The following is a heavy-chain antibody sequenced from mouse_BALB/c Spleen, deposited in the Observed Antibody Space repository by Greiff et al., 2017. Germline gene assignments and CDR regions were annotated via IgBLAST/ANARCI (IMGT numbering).Heavy chain of an antibody. Sequence: EVKLVESGGGLVQPGGSMKLSCVASGFTFSNYWMNWVRQSPEKGLEWVAEIRLKSNNYATHYAESVKGRFTISRDDSKSSVYLQMNNLRAEDTGIYYCTKSSYYYGSRAWFAYWGQGTLVTVSA. V-gene: IGHV6-6*02. J-gene: IGHJ3*01. CDR3: TKSSYYYGSRAWFAY. D-gene: IGHD1-1*01. CDR2: IRLKSNNYAT. CDR1: GFTFSNYW.